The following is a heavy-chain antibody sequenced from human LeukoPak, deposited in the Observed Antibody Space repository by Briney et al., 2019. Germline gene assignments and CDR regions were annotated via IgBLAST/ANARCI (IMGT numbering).Heavy chain of an antibody. J-gene: IGHJ4*02. CDR3: ARFLGPRDYDSSGYYLDY. CDR1: GGTFSSYA. CDR2: IIPIFGTA. Sequence: SSVKVSCKASGGTFSSYAISWVRQAPGQGLEWMGGIIPIFGTANYAQQSQGRVTINPDESTSTAYMELSSLRSEDTAVYYCARFLGPRDYDSSGYYLDYWGQGTLVTVSS. D-gene: IGHD3-22*01. V-gene: IGHV1-69*01.